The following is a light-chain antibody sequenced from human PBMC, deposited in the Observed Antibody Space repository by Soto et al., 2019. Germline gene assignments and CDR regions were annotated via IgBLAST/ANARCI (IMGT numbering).Light chain of an antibody. CDR1: QSVTNNY. CDR3: HQYGSSPPYT. CDR2: GSS. V-gene: IGKV3-20*01. Sequence: EVVLTQSPGTLSLSPGESATLSCRASQSVTNNYFAWYQQKPGQAPRPFIFGSSDRATAIPDRFSGSGSGTDFTLTISRLEPEDFAVYYCHQYGSSPPYTFGQGTKLEIK. J-gene: IGKJ2*01.